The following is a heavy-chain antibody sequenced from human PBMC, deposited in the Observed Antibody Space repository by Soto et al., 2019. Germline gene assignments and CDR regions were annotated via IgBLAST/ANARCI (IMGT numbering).Heavy chain of an antibody. J-gene: IGHJ4*02. CDR2: INSDGSST. D-gene: IGHD3-9*01. Sequence: PGGSLRLSCAASGFTFSRYWMFWVRQVPGKGQMWVSRINSDGSSTSYADAVKGRFTISRDNAKNTLYLQMNSLRAEDTAVYYCARSGSGTYYDSLTGYTWGQGILVTAST. CDR3: ARSGSGTYYDSLTGYT. CDR1: GFTFSRYW. V-gene: IGHV3-74*01.